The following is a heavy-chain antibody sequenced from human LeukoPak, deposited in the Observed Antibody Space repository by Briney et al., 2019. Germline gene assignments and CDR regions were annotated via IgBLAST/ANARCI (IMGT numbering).Heavy chain of an antibody. CDR1: EFVFSDNY. V-gene: IGHV3-11*01. CDR2: ISDSGSTI. D-gene: IGHD3-10*01. J-gene: IGHJ4*02. CDR3: AREMEGDYGSGTFFDL. Sequence: GGSLRLSCAASEFVFSDNYMSWIRQAPGKGLEWVSYISDSGSTIYYADSVKGRFTISRDNVKNSLYLQMNGLRAEDTAVYYCAREMEGDYGSGTFFDLWGQGNMVTVSS.